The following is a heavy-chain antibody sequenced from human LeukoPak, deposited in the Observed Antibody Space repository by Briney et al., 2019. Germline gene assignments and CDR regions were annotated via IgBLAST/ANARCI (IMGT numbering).Heavy chain of an antibody. J-gene: IGHJ4*02. V-gene: IGHV3-30*02. Sequence: GGSLRLSCIASGFTFSNYGMHWVRQAPGKGLEWVAFIRSAGSNKYYADSVKGRFTISRDNSKNTLYLQMNSLKTEDTAVYYCTTGCSSGWYEGLSVGDYWGQGTLVTVSS. D-gene: IGHD6-19*01. CDR1: GFTFSNYG. CDR2: IRSAGSNK. CDR3: TTGCSSGWYEGLSVGDY.